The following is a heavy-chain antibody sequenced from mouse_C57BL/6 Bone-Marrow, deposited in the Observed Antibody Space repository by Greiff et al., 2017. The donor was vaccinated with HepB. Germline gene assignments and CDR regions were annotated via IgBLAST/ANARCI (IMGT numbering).Heavy chain of an antibody. CDR2: ISDGGSYT. CDR1: GFTFSSYA. J-gene: IGHJ2*01. Sequence: EVMLVESGGGLVKPGGSLKLSCAASGFTFSSYAMSWVRQTPEKRLEWVATISDGGSYTYYPDNVKGRFTISRDNAKNNLYLQMSHLKSEDTAMYYCARGPQGSSYVGDYWGQGTTLTVSS. V-gene: IGHV5-4*03. D-gene: IGHD1-1*01. CDR3: ARGPQGSSYVGDY.